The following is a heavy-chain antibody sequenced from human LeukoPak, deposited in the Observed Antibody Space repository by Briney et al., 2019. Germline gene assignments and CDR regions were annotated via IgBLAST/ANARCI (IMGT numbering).Heavy chain of an antibody. CDR1: GYTFFSYG. CDR3: ARATRPDTAMAPFDY. J-gene: IGHJ4*02. V-gene: IGHV1-18*01. D-gene: IGHD5-18*01. CDR2: ISAYNGDT. Sequence: ASVKVSCKASGYTFFSYGISWVRQAPGQGLEWMGWISAYNGDTNYTQKFQGKVTMTTDTSTNTAYMELSSLGSEDTAVYYCARATRPDTAMAPFDYWGQGTLVTVSS.